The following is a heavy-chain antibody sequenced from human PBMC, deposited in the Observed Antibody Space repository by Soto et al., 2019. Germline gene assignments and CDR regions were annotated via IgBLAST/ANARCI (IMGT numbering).Heavy chain of an antibody. D-gene: IGHD2-8*01. CDR2: ISGYNGNK. CDR1: GYTFNSYG. J-gene: IGHJ4*02. Sequence: QVQLVQSGAGVKKPGASVKVSCKASGYTFNSYGISWVRQAPGQGLEWMGWISGYNGNKNYAQKVQGRVTMTTDTSTSTAYKELRSLRSDDTAVYYCARDGRNGGYFDYWGQGTVVTVSS. V-gene: IGHV1-18*01. CDR3: ARDGRNGGYFDY.